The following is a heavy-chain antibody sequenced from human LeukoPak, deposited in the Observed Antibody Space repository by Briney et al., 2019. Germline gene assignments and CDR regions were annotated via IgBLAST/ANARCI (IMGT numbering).Heavy chain of an antibody. CDR3: GVAAGYYFDY. J-gene: IGHJ4*02. V-gene: IGHV1-69*04. CDR2: IIPILGIA. Sequence: ASVKVSCKASGGTFSSCAISWVRQAPGQGLEWMGRIIPILGIANYAQKFQGRVTITADKSTSTAYMELSSLRSEDTAVYYCGVAAGYYFDYWGQGTLVTVSS. D-gene: IGHD2-21*01. CDR1: GGTFSSCA.